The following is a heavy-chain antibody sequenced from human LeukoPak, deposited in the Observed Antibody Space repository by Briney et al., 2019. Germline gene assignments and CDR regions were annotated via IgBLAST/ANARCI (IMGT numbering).Heavy chain of an antibody. Sequence: GGSLRLSCAASGFTLSSYWMSGVRQAPGKGLEWVANIKQDGSEKYYVDSVKGRFTISRDNAKNSLYLQMNSLRAEDTAVYYCARGTIAAAGYYYFDYWGQGTQVTVSS. CDR2: IKQDGSEK. CDR1: GFTLSSYW. V-gene: IGHV3-7*04. D-gene: IGHD6-13*01. CDR3: ARGTIAAAGYYYFDY. J-gene: IGHJ4*02.